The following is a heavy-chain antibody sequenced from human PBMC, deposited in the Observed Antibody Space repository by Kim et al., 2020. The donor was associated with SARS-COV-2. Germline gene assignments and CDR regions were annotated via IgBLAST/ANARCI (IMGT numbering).Heavy chain of an antibody. CDR3: ARDREYGGRYYYGMDV. Sequence: GGSLRLSCAASGFTVSSNYMSWVCQAPGKGLEWVSVIYSGGITYQTENVKGRFTISRYISKTMLYLQMNSLTAEDTAVYYCARDREYGGRYYYGMDVWVQGTTVTVSS. CDR1: GFTVSSNY. CDR2: IYSGGIT. J-gene: IGHJ6*02. V-gene: IGHV3-53*04. D-gene: IGHD4-17*01.